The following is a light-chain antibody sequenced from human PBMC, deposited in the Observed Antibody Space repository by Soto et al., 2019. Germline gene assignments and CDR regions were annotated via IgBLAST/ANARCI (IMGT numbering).Light chain of an antibody. Sequence: IVLTQSPVTLSLSPGEGATLSCRASQSVTGTNLAWYQQRAGQAPRLLIYDAVRRATGIPDRFSGSGSGTYFTLTSSRLEPEDFAVYYYHQYGSSLGTFGQGTKVEI. CDR3: HQYGSSLGT. J-gene: IGKJ2*01. CDR1: QSVTGTN. V-gene: IGKV3-20*01. CDR2: DAV.